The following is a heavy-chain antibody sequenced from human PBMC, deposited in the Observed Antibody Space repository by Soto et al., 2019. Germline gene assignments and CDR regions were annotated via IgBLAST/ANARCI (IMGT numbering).Heavy chain of an antibody. D-gene: IGHD6-6*01. CDR2: INHSGST. V-gene: IGHV4-34*01. Sequence: AEARSLTCCFYVGSVSDYCWTWIRQPPGDGLEWIGEINHSGSTNFNPSLKSRVAISADTSRNQFSLRVTSVTAADTAVYYCAGREFASSSFHYYYYAVDVWGQGTTVTVSS. J-gene: IGHJ6*02. CDR3: AGREFASSSFHYYYYAVDV. CDR1: VGSVSDYC.